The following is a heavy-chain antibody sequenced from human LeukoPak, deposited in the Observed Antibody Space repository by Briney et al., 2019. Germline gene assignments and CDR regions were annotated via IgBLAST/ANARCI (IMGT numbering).Heavy chain of an antibody. V-gene: IGHV1-69*05. Sequence: SVKVSCKASGGTFSSYAISWVRQAPGQGLEWMGGIIPIFGTANYAQKFQGRVTITTDESTSTAYMELSSLRSEDTAVYYCARDYSSLNWFDPWGQGTLVTVSS. CDR2: IIPIFGTA. CDR1: GGTFSSYA. D-gene: IGHD4-11*01. CDR3: ARDYSSLNWFDP. J-gene: IGHJ5*02.